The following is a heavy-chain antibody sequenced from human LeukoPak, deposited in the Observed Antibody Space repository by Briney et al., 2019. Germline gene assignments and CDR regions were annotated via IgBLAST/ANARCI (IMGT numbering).Heavy chain of an antibody. J-gene: IGHJ5*02. CDR2: MYCSGST. V-gene: IGHV4-30-4*01. Sequence: SETLSLTCTVSGGSISSGDYYWSWIRQPPGKGLEWIAYMYCSGSTYYNPSLKSRVNMSADTSKNQLSLKLSSVTAADTAVYYCARPYYYDSRIDPWGQGILVTVSS. D-gene: IGHD3-22*01. CDR1: GGSISSGDYY. CDR3: ARPYYYDSRIDP.